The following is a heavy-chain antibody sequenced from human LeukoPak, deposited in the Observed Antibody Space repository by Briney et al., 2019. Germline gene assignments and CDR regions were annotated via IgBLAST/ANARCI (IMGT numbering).Heavy chain of an antibody. CDR2: INAGNGNT. CDR1: GYTFTNYA. Sequence: ASVTVSCKASGYTFTNYAIHWVRQAPGQRLEWMGWINAGNGNTKYSQKFQDRVTITRDTSANTAYMELSSLRSEDTAVYYCARGLYDFWSGLYWGQGTLVTVSS. J-gene: IGHJ4*02. CDR3: ARGLYDFWSGLY. V-gene: IGHV1-3*01. D-gene: IGHD3-3*01.